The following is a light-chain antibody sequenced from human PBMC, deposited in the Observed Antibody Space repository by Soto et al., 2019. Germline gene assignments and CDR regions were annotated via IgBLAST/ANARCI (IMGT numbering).Light chain of an antibody. CDR1: QSISTN. V-gene: IGKV3-15*01. Sequence: EIVMTQSPATLSVSPGERATLSCRASQSISTNLAWYQQKPGQAPRLLISGASTRATGIPVRFSGRGSATEFTLTISSLQSEDFAAYYCQHYNNWPLTFGGGTKVEVK. CDR3: QHYNNWPLT. CDR2: GAS. J-gene: IGKJ4*01.